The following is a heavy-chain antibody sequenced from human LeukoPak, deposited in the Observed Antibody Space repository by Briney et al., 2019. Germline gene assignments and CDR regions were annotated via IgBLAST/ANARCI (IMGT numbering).Heavy chain of an antibody. D-gene: IGHD3-22*01. Sequence: SETLSLTCAVSGGSISGGGYSWSWIRQPPGKGLEWIGYIYQSGSTYYNPSLKSRVTISVDRSKNQFSLKLSSVTAADTAVYYCARGYYYDSSGYQPLFDYWGQGTLVTVSS. V-gene: IGHV4-30-2*01. CDR1: GGSISGGGYS. CDR3: ARGYYYDSSGYQPLFDY. J-gene: IGHJ4*02. CDR2: IYQSGST.